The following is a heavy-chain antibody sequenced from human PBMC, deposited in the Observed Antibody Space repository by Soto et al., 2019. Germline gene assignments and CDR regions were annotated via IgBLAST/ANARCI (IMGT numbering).Heavy chain of an antibody. CDR1: GGTFSSYA. D-gene: IGHD2-2*01. J-gene: IGHJ5*02. CDR2: IIPIFGTA. Sequence: QVQLVQSGAEVKKPGSSVKVSCKASGGTFSSYAISWVRQAPGQGLEWMGGIIPIFGTANYAQKFQGRVTITADESTSTAYMELSSLRSEDTAVCYCARTSSDIVVVPAAKHYNWFDPWGQGTLVTVSS. CDR3: ARTSSDIVVVPAAKHYNWFDP. V-gene: IGHV1-69*01.